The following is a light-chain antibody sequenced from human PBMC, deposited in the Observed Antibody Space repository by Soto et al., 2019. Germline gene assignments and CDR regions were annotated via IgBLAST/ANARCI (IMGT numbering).Light chain of an antibody. CDR2: ELN. CDR3: CSSVGGPIWV. V-gene: IGLV2-23*02. CDR1: NSDVGGYDR. J-gene: IGLJ3*02. Sequence: QSVLTQPASVSGSPGQSITISCTGTNSDVGGYDRVSWYHQHPGKAPTLMIYELNKRPSGVSNRFSGSKSGNTASLTISGLQAEDEADYYCCSSVGGPIWVFGGGTKLTVL.